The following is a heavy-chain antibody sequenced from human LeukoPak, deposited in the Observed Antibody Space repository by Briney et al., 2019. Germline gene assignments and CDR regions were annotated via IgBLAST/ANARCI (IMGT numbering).Heavy chain of an antibody. CDR3: AKDVVTMIVVVTTFDY. D-gene: IGHD3-22*01. CDR2: ISGSGGST. V-gene: IGHV3-23*01. J-gene: IGHJ4*02. Sequence: PGGSLRLSCEASGFPFSSYAMSWVRQAPGKGLEWVSAISGSGGSTYYADSVKGRFTISRDNSKNTLYLQMNSLRAEDTAVYYCAKDVVTMIVVVTTFDYWGQGTLVTVSS. CDR1: GFPFSSYA.